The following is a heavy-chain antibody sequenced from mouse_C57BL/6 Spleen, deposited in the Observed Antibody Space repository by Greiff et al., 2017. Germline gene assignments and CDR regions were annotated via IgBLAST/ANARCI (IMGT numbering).Heavy chain of an antibody. CDR2: IDPEDGGT. CDR3: ARSDYGSSHWYFDV. Sequence: VQLQQSGAELVKPGASVTLSCTASGFNIKDYYMHWVKQRPEQGLEWIGRIDPEDGGTKYAPKFQGKATITADTSSNTAYLQLSSLTSEDTAVYYCARSDYGSSHWYFDVWGTGTTVTVSS. J-gene: IGHJ1*03. D-gene: IGHD1-1*01. CDR1: GFNIKDYY. V-gene: IGHV14-2*01.